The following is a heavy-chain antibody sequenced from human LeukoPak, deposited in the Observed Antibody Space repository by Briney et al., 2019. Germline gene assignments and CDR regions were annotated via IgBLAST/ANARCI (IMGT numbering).Heavy chain of an antibody. CDR3: ARNFYDSSGYYSAFDI. CDR1: GYTFTSYG. J-gene: IGHJ3*02. Sequence: ASVKVSCKASGYTFTSYGISWVRQAPGQGLEWMGWISAYNGNTNYAQKLQGRVTMTTDTSTSTAYMELRSLRSDDAAVYYCARNFYDSSGYYSAFDIWGQGTMVTVSS. D-gene: IGHD3-22*01. CDR2: ISAYNGNT. V-gene: IGHV1-18*01.